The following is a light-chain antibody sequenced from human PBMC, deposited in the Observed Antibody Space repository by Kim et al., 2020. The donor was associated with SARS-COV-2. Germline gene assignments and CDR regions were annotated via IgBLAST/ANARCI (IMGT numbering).Light chain of an antibody. CDR1: RSNIGRNG. V-gene: IGLV1-44*01. CDR3: ATWDDSLTGPV. CDR2: SDD. Sequence: GQTVTISCSGSRSNIGRNGVTWYHLLPGTAPRLLIYSDDERPSGVPDRFSGSKSGTSASLAISGLQSEDEADYYCATWDDSLTGPVFGGGTKLTVL. J-gene: IGLJ3*02.